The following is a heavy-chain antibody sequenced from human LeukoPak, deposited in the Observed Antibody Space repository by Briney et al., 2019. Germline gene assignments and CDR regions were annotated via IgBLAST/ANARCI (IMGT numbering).Heavy chain of an antibody. V-gene: IGHV1-2*02. CDR2: INXNSGXT. D-gene: IGHD6-13*01. Sequence: ASVKVSCKASXXTXXXXXXHXXXXXXGXXXXWXXWINXNSGXTXYAXKFQXRXTMTRDTSISTAYMELSRLRSDXTAVYYCAGIAAAAPFDYWGQGTLVTVSS. J-gene: IGHJ4*02. CDR1: XXTXXXXX. CDR3: AGIAAAAPFDY.